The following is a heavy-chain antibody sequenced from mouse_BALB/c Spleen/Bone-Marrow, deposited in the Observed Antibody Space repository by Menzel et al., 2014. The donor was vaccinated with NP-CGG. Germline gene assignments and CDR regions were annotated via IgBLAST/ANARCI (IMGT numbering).Heavy chain of an antibody. D-gene: IGHD2-1*01. CDR2: ISSGGSYT. CDR3: TRDGKGNYDYAMDY. V-gene: IGHV5-6-4*01. J-gene: IGHJ4*01. CDR1: GFTFSSYT. Sequence: EVMLVESGGGLVKPGGSLKLSCAASGFTFSSYTMSWVRQTPEKRLEWDATISSGGSYTYYPDSVKGQFAISRDNAKNTLYLQMSSLKSEDTAMYYCTRDGKGNYDYAMDYWGQGTSVTVSS.